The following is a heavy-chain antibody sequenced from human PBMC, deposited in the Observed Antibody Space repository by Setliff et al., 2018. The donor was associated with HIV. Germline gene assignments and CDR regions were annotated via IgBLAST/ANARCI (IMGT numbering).Heavy chain of an antibody. CDR3: ARSPGARLYFDY. J-gene: IGHJ4*02. Sequence: SETLSLTCTVSGGSISSGSYYWNWIRQPAGKGLEWIGRFYTSGSTNYSPSLKSRVTISVDTSKNQFSLELTSVTAADTAVYVCARSPGARLYFDYWGQGTLVTVSS. CDR2: FYTSGST. V-gene: IGHV4-61*02. CDR1: GGSISSGSYY.